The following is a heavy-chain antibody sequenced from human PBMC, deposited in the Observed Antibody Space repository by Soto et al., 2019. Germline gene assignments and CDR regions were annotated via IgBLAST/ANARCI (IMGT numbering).Heavy chain of an antibody. CDR2: INAGNGNT. J-gene: IGHJ5*02. D-gene: IGHD4-17*01. CDR3: ARFHDYGNYVTWFDP. V-gene: IGHV1-3*01. Sequence: GASVKVSCKASGYTFTSYAMHWVRQAPGQSLEWMGWINAGNGNTKYSQKFQGRVTITRDTSASTAYMELGSLRSEDTAVYYCARFHDYGNYVTWFDPWGQGTLVTVPQ. CDR1: GYTFTSYA.